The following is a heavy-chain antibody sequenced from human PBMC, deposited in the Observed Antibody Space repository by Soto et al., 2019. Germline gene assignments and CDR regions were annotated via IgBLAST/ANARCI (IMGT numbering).Heavy chain of an antibody. Sequence: SVKVSCKASGFTFTSSAVQWVRQARGQRLEWIGWIVVGSGNTNYAQKFQERVTITRDMSTSTAYMELSSLRSEDTAVYHCAARPPYYYDSSGYYYFDYWGQGTLVTVSS. J-gene: IGHJ4*02. CDR2: IVVGSGNT. V-gene: IGHV1-58*01. CDR3: AARPPYYYDSSGYYYFDY. CDR1: GFTFTSSA. D-gene: IGHD3-22*01.